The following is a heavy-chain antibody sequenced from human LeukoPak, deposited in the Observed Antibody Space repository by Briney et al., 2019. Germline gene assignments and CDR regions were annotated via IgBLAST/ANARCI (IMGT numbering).Heavy chain of an antibody. J-gene: IGHJ4*02. Sequence: SETLSLTCTVSGGSISSGSYYWGWIRQPPGKALEWIGSVYYSGTTSYNPSLKSRVTISVDMSKNHFSLRLSSVTAADTAMYYCARGLASGYPPIPFDYWGQGTQVTVSS. CDR2: VYYSGTT. CDR3: ARGLASGYPPIPFDY. V-gene: IGHV4-39*07. D-gene: IGHD3-3*01. CDR1: GGSISSGSYY.